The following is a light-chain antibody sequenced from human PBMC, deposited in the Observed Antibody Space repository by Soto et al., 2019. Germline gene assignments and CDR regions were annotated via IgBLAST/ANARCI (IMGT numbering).Light chain of an antibody. Sequence: EIVLTQSPATLSLSPGEIATLSFSASQTVISSLAFYQQKPGQAPRLLIYEASNSATGIPASFRSSGSGADFPPTISSLKAEDIVPDYCQQQISWPLTFGGGTRVDI. CDR1: QTVISS. CDR3: QQQISWPLT. CDR2: EAS. J-gene: IGKJ4*01. V-gene: IGKV3-11*01.